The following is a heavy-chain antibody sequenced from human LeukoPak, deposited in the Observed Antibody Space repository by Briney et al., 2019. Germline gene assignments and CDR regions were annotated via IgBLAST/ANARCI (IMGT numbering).Heavy chain of an antibody. V-gene: IGHV4-39*01. CDR2: IYYSGST. J-gene: IGHJ4*02. Sequence: PSETLSLTCTVSGGSISSSSYYWGWIRQPPGKGLEWIGSIYYSGSTYYNPSLKSRVTISVDTSKNQFSLKLSSVTAADTAVYYCARLKIAVAGLDYWGQGTLVTVSS. CDR3: ARLKIAVAGLDY. D-gene: IGHD6-19*01. CDR1: GGSISSSSYY.